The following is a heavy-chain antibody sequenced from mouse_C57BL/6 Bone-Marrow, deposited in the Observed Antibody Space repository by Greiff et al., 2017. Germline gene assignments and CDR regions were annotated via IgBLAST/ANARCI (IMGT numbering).Heavy chain of an antibody. D-gene: IGHD2-4*01. Sequence: VQLQQSGAELVRPGTSVKLSCKASGYTFTSYWMHWVKQRPGQGLEWIGVIDPSDSYTNYNQKFKGKATLTVDTSSSTAYMQLSSLTSEDSAVYYCARRYYDYTWFAYWGQGTLVTVSA. V-gene: IGHV1-59*01. CDR3: ARRYYDYTWFAY. CDR1: GYTFTSYW. CDR2: IDPSDSYT. J-gene: IGHJ3*01.